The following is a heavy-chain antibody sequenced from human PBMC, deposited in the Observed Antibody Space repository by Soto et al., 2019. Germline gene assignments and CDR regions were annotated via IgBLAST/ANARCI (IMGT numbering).Heavy chain of an antibody. V-gene: IGHV3-23*01. CDR2: ISNNGGRT. J-gene: IGHJ4*02. D-gene: IGHD6-19*01. CDR1: GFTFSTYA. Sequence: EVHLLESGGGLVQPGGSLRLSCAASGFTFSTYAMAWIRQAPGKGLEWVSGISNNGGRTYYAASVKGRFTISRDNSKNTLYLQMNSLSPEDTAIYYCAKDHHTTKPVASDFWGQATLVTVSS. CDR3: AKDHHTTKPVASDF.